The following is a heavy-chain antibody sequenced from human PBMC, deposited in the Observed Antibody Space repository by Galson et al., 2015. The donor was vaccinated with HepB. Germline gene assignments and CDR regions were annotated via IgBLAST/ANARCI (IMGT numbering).Heavy chain of an antibody. CDR2: IWYDGSNK. J-gene: IGHJ4*02. V-gene: IGHV3-33*01. CDR3: ARDQGSGSYSQDY. CDR1: GFTFSSYG. D-gene: IGHD1-26*01. Sequence: SLRLSCAASGFTFSSYGMHWVRQAPGKGLEWVAVIWYDGSNKYYADSVKGRFTISRDNSKNTLYLQMNSLRAEDTAVYYCARDQGSGSYSQDYWGQGTLVTVSS.